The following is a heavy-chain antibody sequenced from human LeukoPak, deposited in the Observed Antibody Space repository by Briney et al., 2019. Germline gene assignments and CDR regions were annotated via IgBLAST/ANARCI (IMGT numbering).Heavy chain of an antibody. CDR2: ISSSSSHI. CDR1: GFTFSSYS. CDR3: ARVLLGPPDY. D-gene: IGHD2/OR15-2a*01. J-gene: IGHJ4*02. Sequence: GGSLRLSCAASGFTFSSYSMNWVRQAPGKGLEWVSSISSSSSHIYYADSVKGRFTISRDNAKNSLYLQMNSLRAEDTAVYYCARVLLGPPDYWGQGTLVTVSS. V-gene: IGHV3-21*01.